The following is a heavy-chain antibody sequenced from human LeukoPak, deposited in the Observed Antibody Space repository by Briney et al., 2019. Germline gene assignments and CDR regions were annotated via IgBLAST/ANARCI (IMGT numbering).Heavy chain of an antibody. CDR2: ISAYNGNT. J-gene: IGHJ3*02. CDR1: GYTFTSYG. Sequence: GASVKVSCKASGYTFTSYGISWERQAPGQGLEWMGWISAYNGNTNYAQKLQGRVNMTTDTSTSTAYMELRSLRSDDTAVYYCARGEDGYVWRSYRPGAFDIWGQGTMVTVSS. D-gene: IGHD3-16*02. V-gene: IGHV1-18*01. CDR3: ARGEDGYVWRSYRPGAFDI.